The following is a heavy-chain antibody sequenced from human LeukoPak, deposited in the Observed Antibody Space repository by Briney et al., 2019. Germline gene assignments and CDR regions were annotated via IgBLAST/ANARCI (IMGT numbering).Heavy chain of an antibody. D-gene: IGHD2-2*01. CDR2: ISGSGGYT. J-gene: IGHJ4*02. Sequence: GGSLRLSCAASGFTFSNYAMSWVRQAPGKGLEWVSGISGSGGYTYYADSVKGRFTISRDNSKNTLYLQMNSLRAEDTAVYYCAKEDKVVPAAFFDYWGQGTLVTVSS. V-gene: IGHV3-23*01. CDR3: AKEDKVVPAAFFDY. CDR1: GFTFSNYA.